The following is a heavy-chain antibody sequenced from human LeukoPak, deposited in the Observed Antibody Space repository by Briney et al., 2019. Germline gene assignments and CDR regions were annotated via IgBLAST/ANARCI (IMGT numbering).Heavy chain of an antibody. Sequence: PSETLSLTCAVYGGSFSGYYWSWIRQPPGKGLEWIGEINHSGSTNYNPSLKSRVTISVDTSKNRFSLKLSSVTAADTAVYYCASGLEQFFDYWGQGTLVTVSS. V-gene: IGHV4-34*01. CDR3: ASGLEQFFDY. D-gene: IGHD1-1*01. J-gene: IGHJ4*02. CDR1: GGSFSGYY. CDR2: INHSGST.